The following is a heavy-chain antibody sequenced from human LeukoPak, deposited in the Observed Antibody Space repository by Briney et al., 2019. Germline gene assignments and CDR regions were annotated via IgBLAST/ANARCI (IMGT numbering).Heavy chain of an antibody. D-gene: IGHD3-10*01. V-gene: IGHV3-48*01. CDR2: ISSLSGTI. CDR1: GFTFSSYS. J-gene: IGHJ4*02. CDR3: AKAAMVRGVSGY. Sequence: GGSLRLSCVASGFTFSSYSMNWVRQAPGEGLEWVSYISSLSGTIYYADSVKGRLTISGDNAKNSLYLQMNSLRAEDTAVYYCAKAAMVRGVSGYWGQGTLVTVSS.